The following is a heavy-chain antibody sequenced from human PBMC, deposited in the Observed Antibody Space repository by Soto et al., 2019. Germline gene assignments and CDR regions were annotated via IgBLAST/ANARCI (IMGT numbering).Heavy chain of an antibody. D-gene: IGHD6-19*01. CDR3: ARGKMDIEVAGL. J-gene: IGHJ4*02. CDR1: GYTFTSYG. Sequence: ASVKVSCKASGYTFTSYGINWVRQATGQGLEWMAWMNPNNGNAGFAQKFRGRVTMTRNTSISTAYMELSSLTSDDTAVYYCARGKMDIEVAGLWGQGTLVTAPQ. CDR2: MNPNNGNA. V-gene: IGHV1-8*01.